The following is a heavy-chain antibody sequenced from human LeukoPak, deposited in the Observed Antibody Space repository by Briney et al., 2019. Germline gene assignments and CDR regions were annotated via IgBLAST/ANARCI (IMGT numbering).Heavy chain of an antibody. Sequence: SETLSLACTVSGGSISSYYWSWIRQPPGKGLEWIGYIYYSGSTNYNPSLKSRVTISVDTSKNQFSLKLSSVTAADTAVYYCARSQGIGYFDYWGQGTLVTVSS. V-gene: IGHV4-59*01. CDR3: ARSQGIGYFDY. D-gene: IGHD2-21*01. CDR2: IYYSGST. CDR1: GGSISSYY. J-gene: IGHJ4*02.